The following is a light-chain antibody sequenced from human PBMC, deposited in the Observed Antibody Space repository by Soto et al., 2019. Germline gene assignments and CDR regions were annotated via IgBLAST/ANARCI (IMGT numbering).Light chain of an antibody. Sequence: QSVLTQPASVSGSPGQSITISCTATSSDVGSYNLVSWYQQHPGKAPKLMIYEGSKRPSGVSDRFSGSRSGNTASLTISGLQPEDEADYYCCSYAGSTLFGGGTKLTVL. CDR1: SSDVGSYNL. J-gene: IGLJ2*01. CDR3: CSYAGSTL. CDR2: EGS. V-gene: IGLV2-23*01.